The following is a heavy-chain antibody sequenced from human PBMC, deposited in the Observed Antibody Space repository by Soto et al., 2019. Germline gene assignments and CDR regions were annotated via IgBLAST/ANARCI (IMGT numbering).Heavy chain of an antibody. CDR2: VYDDGST. CDR3: ARGHYGSLPGYFDY. CDR1: GFTVRNNY. Sequence: EVHLVESGGGLVQPGGSLRLACAASGFTVRNNYMSWVRQAPGKGLEWVSVVYDDGSTYYAGSVKDRFTISRDNSKNTVSLQMNSLRAEDTAVYYCARGHYGSLPGYFDYWGQGTLVTVSS. D-gene: IGHD3-10*01. J-gene: IGHJ4*02. V-gene: IGHV3-66*01.